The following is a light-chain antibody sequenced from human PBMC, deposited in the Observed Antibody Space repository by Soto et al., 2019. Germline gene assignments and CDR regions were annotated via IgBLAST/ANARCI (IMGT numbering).Light chain of an antibody. CDR2: EVT. J-gene: IGLJ2*01. CDR1: SSDIGASNY. CDR3: SSYTTNITPVV. V-gene: IGLV2-14*01. Sequence: QSALTQPASVSGSPGQSITVSCTGTSSDIGASNYVSWYQQHPGKAPKLIISEVTNRPSGVSNRFSGSKSGNTASLTISGLQAEDEADYYCSSYTTNITPVVFGGGTKLTVL.